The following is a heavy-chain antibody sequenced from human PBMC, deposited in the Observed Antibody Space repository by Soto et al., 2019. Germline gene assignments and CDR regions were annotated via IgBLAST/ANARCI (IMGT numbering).Heavy chain of an antibody. CDR1: GFTFGDYA. CDR2: IRSKAYGGTT. CDR3: TRSVVVTAMPSYYFDY. D-gene: IGHD2-21*02. V-gene: IGHV3-49*05. Sequence: EVQLVESGGGLVKPGRSLRLSCTASGFTFGDYAMSWFRQAPGKGLEWVGFIRSKAYGGTTEYAAYVKGRFTISRDDSKSIAYLQMNSLKTEDTAVYYCTRSVVVTAMPSYYFDYWGQGTLVTVST. J-gene: IGHJ4*02.